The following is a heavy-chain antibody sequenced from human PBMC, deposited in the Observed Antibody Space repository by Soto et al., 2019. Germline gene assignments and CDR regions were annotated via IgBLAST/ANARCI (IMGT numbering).Heavy chain of an antibody. CDR1: GASISGFY. J-gene: IGHJ5*02. V-gene: IGHV4-4*07. CDR2: IYATGTT. Sequence: SETLSLTCTVSGASISGFYWSWIRKSAGKGLEWIGRIYATGTTDYNPSLKSRVMMSVDMSKKQFSLKLRSVTAADTAVYYCVRDGTKTLRDWFDPWGQVISVTISS. CDR3: VRDGTKTLRDWFDP. D-gene: IGHD1-1*01.